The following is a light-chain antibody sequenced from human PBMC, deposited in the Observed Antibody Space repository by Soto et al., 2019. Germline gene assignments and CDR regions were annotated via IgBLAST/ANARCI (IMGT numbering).Light chain of an antibody. V-gene: IGKV3-15*01. J-gene: IGKJ2*01. CDR3: QQYDTWPLFT. Sequence: ELVMTQSPATLSVSPGERATLSCRASQSVSSNLAWYQQKPGQAPRLLIYGASTRATGIPARFSGSGSGTEFTLTISSLQSEDFAVYYCQQYDTWPLFTFGQGAKLQIK. CDR2: GAS. CDR1: QSVSSN.